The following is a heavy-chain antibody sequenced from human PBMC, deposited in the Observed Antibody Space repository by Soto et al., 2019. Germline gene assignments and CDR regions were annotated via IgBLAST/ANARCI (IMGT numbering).Heavy chain of an antibody. CDR1: GDSVSSNSAA. CDR2: TYYRSKWYN. V-gene: IGHV6-1*01. D-gene: IGHD2-8*01. Sequence: SQTLSLTCAISGDSVSSNSAAWNWIRQSPSRGLEWLGRTYYRSKWYNDYAVSVKSRITINPDTSKNQFSLQLNSVTPEDTAVYYCARAWGSYTIMVDYGMDVWGQGTTVTVYS. J-gene: IGHJ6*02. CDR3: ARAWGSYTIMVDYGMDV.